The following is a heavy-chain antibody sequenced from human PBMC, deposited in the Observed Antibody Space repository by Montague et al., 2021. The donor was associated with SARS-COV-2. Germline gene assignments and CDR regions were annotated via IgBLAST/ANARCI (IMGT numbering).Heavy chain of an antibody. V-gene: IGHV4-34*01. CDR1: GGPFSGDGSFSGYY. CDR3: ARAIQSQPLEVVIAIPRHFYYFDH. D-gene: IGHD2-21*01. CDR2: INHTGSS. J-gene: IGHJ4*02. Sequence: SETLSLTCAVYGGPFSGDGSFSGYYWTWIRQTPGKGLEWIGEINHTGSSNYNPSFKSRVIMSVDTSKNQFSLKLSSVTAADTAVYPGARAIQSQPLEVVIAIPRHFYYFDHWGQGTMVTVSS.